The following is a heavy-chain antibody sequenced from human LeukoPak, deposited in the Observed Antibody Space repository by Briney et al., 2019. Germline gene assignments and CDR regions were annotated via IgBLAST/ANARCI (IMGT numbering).Heavy chain of an antibody. CDR1: GFTFSDYY. CDR2: ISSSGSTI. Sequence: GGSLRLSCAASGFTFSDYYMSWIRQAPGKGLEWVSYISSSGSTIYYADSVKGRLTISRDNAKNSLYLQMNSLRAEDTAVYYCARDLLRDELRYFDWLPPIDYWGQGTLVTVSS. V-gene: IGHV3-11*01. D-gene: IGHD3-9*01. CDR3: ARDLLRDELRYFDWLPPIDY. J-gene: IGHJ4*02.